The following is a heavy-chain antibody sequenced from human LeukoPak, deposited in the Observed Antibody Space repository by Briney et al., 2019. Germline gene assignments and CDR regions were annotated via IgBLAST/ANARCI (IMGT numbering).Heavy chain of an antibody. Sequence: GASVKVSCKASGYTFTSYGISWVRQAPGQGLEWMGWISAYNGNTNYAQKLQGRVTMTTDTSTSTAYMELRSLRSDDTAVYYCARDPYDFWSGYPNYYYYGMDVWGQGTTVTASS. CDR2: ISAYNGNT. D-gene: IGHD3-3*01. V-gene: IGHV1-18*01. J-gene: IGHJ6*02. CDR3: ARDPYDFWSGYPNYYYYGMDV. CDR1: GYTFTSYG.